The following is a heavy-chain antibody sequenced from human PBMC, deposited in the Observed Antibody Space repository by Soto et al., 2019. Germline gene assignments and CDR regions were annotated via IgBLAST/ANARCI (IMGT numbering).Heavy chain of an antibody. Sequence: GESLKISCKTSGYTFSGHWISWVRQVPGKGLQWMGNIDPSDSYINYNPAFRGHVTFSVDKSSSTAYLHWRSLGPSDTAIYYCAIHGAAIWLRYRGQRTLLTVSS. V-gene: IGHV5-10-1*01. CDR2: IDPSDSYI. CDR1: GYTFSGHW. D-gene: IGHD6-19*01. J-gene: IGHJ4*02. CDR3: AIHGAAIWLRY.